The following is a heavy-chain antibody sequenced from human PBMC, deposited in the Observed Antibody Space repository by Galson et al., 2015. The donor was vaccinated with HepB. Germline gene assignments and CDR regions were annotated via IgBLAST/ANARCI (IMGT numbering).Heavy chain of an antibody. CDR3: ARAPGLSTSHWFDP. CDR1: GGSISSSSYY. Sequence: SETLSLTCTVSGGSISSSSYYWGWIRQPPGKGLEWIGSIYYSGSTYYNPSLKSRVTISVDTSKNQFSLKLSSVTAADTAVYYCARAPGLSTSHWFDPWGQGTLVTRSS. CDR2: IYYSGST. D-gene: IGHD1-14*01. J-gene: IGHJ5*02. V-gene: IGHV4-39*01.